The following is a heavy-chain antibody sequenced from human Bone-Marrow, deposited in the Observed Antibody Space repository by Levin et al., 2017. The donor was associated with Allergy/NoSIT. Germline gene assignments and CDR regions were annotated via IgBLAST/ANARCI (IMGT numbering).Heavy chain of an antibody. D-gene: IGHD3-9*01. Sequence: GGSLRLSCAASGLTFRNAWMSWVRQAPGKGREWVGRIKKKLDDASTDYAAPVKGRFTISRDDSKDMLYLQMDSLKAEDTAVYYCTTVILTAYSDKFDHWGPGTPVTVSS. V-gene: IGHV3-15*01. CDR3: TTVILTAYSDKFDH. CDR2: IKKKLDDAST. CDR1: GLTFRNAW. J-gene: IGHJ4*02.